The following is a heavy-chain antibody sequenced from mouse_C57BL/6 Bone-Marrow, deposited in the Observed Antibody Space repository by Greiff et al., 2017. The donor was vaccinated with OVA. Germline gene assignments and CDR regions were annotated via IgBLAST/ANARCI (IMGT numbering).Heavy chain of an antibody. J-gene: IGHJ3*01. D-gene: IGHD1-1*01. CDR1: GYTFSSHW. Sequence: QVQLQQSGAELAKPGASVKMSCKASGYTFSSHWMHWVKQRPGQGLEWIGYINPSSGYTEYNQKFKDKATLTADKSSSTAYMQLSSLTSEDSAVYYCARSFYYYGSISFAYWGQGTLVTVSA. V-gene: IGHV1-7*01. CDR2: INPSSGYT. CDR3: ARSFYYYGSISFAY.